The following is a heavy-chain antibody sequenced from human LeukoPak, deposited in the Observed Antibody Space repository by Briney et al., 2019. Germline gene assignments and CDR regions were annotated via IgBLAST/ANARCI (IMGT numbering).Heavy chain of an antibody. V-gene: IGHV1-2*02. CDR3: ASNTMVRGVVPAFDY. CDR1: GYTFTGYY. J-gene: IGHJ4*02. D-gene: IGHD3-10*01. CDR2: INPNSGGT. Sequence: GASVKASCKASGYTFTGYYMHWVRQAPGQGLEWMGWINPNSGGTNYAQKFQGRVTMTRDTSISTAYMELSRLRSDDTAVYYCASNTMVRGVVPAFDYWGQGTLVTVSS.